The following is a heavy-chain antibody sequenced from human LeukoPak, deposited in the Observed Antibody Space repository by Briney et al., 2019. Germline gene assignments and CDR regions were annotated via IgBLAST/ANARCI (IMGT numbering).Heavy chain of an antibody. J-gene: IGHJ6*02. CDR1: GFTFSSYA. CDR3: AKDLEGSGWYPYYYYGMDV. Sequence: GGSLRLSCAASGFTFSSYAMSWVRQAPGKGLEWVSAISGSGGSTFYADSVKGRFTISSDNSKNTLYLQMNSLRAEDTAVYYCAKDLEGSGWYPYYYYGMDVWGQGTTVTVSS. D-gene: IGHD6-19*01. V-gene: IGHV3-23*01. CDR2: ISGSGGST.